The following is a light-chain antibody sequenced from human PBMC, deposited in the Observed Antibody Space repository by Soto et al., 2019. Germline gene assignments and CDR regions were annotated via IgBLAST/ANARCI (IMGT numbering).Light chain of an antibody. V-gene: IGLV2-11*01. Sequence: QSALTQPRSVSGSPGQSVTISCPGTSSDVGGYNYVSWYQQHPGKAPKRLIYDVSKRPSGVTDRFSGSKSGNTASLTISGLQAEDEADYYCCSYAGSYTYFFGTGTKVTVL. CDR1: SSDVGGYNY. CDR2: DVS. CDR3: CSYAGSYTYF. J-gene: IGLJ1*01.